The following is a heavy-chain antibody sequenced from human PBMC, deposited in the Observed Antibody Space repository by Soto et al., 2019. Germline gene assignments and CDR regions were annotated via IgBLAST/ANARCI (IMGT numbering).Heavy chain of an antibody. D-gene: IGHD6-13*01. Sequence: QVQLVESGGGVVQPGRSLRLSCAASGFTFSSYAMHWVRQAPGKGLEWVAVISYDGSNKYYADSVKGRFTISRDNSKNTLYLQMNSLRAEDTAVYYCARDLWRGSSSWDEGDYYYGMAVWCQCTTVTVCS. CDR2: ISYDGSNK. CDR1: GFTFSSYA. J-gene: IGHJ6*02. V-gene: IGHV3-30-3*01. CDR3: ARDLWRGSSSWDEGDYYYGMAV.